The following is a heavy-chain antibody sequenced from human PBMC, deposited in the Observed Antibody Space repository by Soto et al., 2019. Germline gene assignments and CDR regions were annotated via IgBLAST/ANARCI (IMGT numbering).Heavy chain of an antibody. CDR3: AKGRSSATSLDS. Sequence: WTWIRQHPGKGLEWIGYIYYSGSTYYNPSLKSRVTISMDTSENQFSLKLSSVTAADTAVYYCAKGRSSATSLDSWGQGILVTVSS. CDR2: IYYSGST. V-gene: IGHV4-31*02. D-gene: IGHD6-25*01. J-gene: IGHJ4*02.